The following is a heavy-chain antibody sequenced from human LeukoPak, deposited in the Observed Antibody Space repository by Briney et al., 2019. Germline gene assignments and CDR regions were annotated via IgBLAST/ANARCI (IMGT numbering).Heavy chain of an antibody. CDR2: IKRDGSET. Sequence: PGGSLRLSCAASGFTFSSCWMSWVRQAPGKGLEWVANIKRDGSETYYVDSVKGRFTISRDNAKNSLYLQMNSLRAEDTAIYLCAREGITIFGVANSNWFDPWGQGTLVTVSS. D-gene: IGHD3-3*01. CDR3: AREGITIFGVANSNWFDP. CDR1: GFTFSSCW. V-gene: IGHV3-7*03. J-gene: IGHJ5*02.